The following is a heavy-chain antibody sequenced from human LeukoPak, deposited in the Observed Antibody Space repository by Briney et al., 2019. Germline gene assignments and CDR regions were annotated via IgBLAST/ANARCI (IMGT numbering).Heavy chain of an antibody. CDR1: GYTFSDYY. D-gene: IGHD1-26*01. J-gene: IGHJ6*02. CDR2: IHPNGGAA. CDR3: ARDRGGGRPGWYNGMDV. V-gene: IGHV1-2*02. Sequence: ASVKVSCKASGYTFSDYYINWVRRAPGQGLEWMGWIHPNGGAATYTQKFQGRVTMTRDTSINTAYMELSRLRSDDTAVYYCARDRGGGRPGWYNGMDVWGQGTAVIASS.